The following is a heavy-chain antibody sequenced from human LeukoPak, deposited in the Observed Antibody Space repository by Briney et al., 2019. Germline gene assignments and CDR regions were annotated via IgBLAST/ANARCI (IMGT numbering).Heavy chain of an antibody. CDR2: IYYSGTT. J-gene: IGHJ4*02. V-gene: IGHV4-59*11. D-gene: IGHD3-22*01. CDR1: GGSISSHY. CDR3: ARGTGFYDSSGHYYWGYFDS. Sequence: PSETLSLTCTVSGGSISSHYWSWFRQTPGERPEWIAFIYYSGTTNYNPSLKGRVTISIDSSKNQFSLKLSSVTAADTAIYYCARGTGFYDSSGHYYWGYFDSWGQGTLGPVSA.